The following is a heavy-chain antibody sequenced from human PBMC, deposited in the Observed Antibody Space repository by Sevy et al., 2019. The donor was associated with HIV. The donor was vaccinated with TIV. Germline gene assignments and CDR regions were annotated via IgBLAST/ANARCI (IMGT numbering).Heavy chain of an antibody. D-gene: IGHD3-22*01. CDR3: ARAQQITMLVVIGGLYFDF. CDR1: GFTFSSNG. J-gene: IGHJ4*02. V-gene: IGHV3-7*01. CDR2: VKQDMSEK. Sequence: GGSLRLSCATSGFTFSSNGMTWVRQAPGKGLEWVANVKQDMSEKYYADSVKGRFTNSRDNAKNSLYLEMNSLRAEDTAVYYCARAQQITMLVVIGGLYFDFWGQGTLVTVSS.